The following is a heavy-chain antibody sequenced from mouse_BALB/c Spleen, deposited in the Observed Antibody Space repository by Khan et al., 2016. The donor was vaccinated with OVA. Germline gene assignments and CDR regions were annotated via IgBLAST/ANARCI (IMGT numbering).Heavy chain of an antibody. CDR3: ARTGYYYFDY. CDR1: GFTFSGFG. Sequence: EVELVESGGGLVQPGGSRKLSCAASGFTFSGFGMHWVRQAPEKGLEWFAYISSGSSTFYSADTAKVRFRISISNAKNTLFLQITLLRSADTAMYFCARTGYYYFDYWGQGTTLTVSS. D-gene: IGHD2-3*01. CDR2: ISSGSSTF. V-gene: IGHV5-17*02. J-gene: IGHJ2*01.